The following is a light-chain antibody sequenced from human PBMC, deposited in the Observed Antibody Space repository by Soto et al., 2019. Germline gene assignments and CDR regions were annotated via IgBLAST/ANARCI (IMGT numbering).Light chain of an antibody. CDR1: QGISSY. Sequence: AIRMTQSPSSFSASTGDRVTITCRASQGISSYLAWYQQKPGKAPKLLIYAASTLQSGVPSRFSRSGSATDFTLTISCLQSEDFATYYCQQYYSYPLTFGGGTKVEIK. J-gene: IGKJ4*01. CDR2: AAS. V-gene: IGKV1-8*01. CDR3: QQYYSYPLT.